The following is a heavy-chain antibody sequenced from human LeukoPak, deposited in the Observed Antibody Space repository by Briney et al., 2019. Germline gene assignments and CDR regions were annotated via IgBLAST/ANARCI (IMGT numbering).Heavy chain of an antibody. CDR1: GGSISSSSYY. Sequence: SETLSLTCTVSGGSISSSSYYWGWIRQPPGKGLEWIGSIYYSGSTYYNPSLKSRVTISVDTSKNQFSLKLSSVTAADTAVYYCARHHSGTWEWNDYWGQGTLVTVSS. J-gene: IGHJ4*02. V-gene: IGHV4-39*01. CDR3: ARHHSGTWEWNDY. CDR2: IYYSGST. D-gene: IGHD1-1*01.